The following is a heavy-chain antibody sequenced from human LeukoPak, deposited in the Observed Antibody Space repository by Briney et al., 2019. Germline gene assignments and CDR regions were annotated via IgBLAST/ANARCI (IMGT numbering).Heavy chain of an antibody. CDR1: GYTFSDYY. J-gene: IGHJ4*02. CDR3: ARGTRGSYSSIHD. CDR2: INPNSGGT. D-gene: IGHD1-26*01. V-gene: IGHV1-2*02. Sequence: ASVKVSCKASGYTFSDYYIHWVRQAPGQGLEWVGWINPNSGGTDSAQKLQGRVTMTRVTSISATYMELRTLTSDDTAVYYCARGTRGSYSSIHDWGQGTLVTVSS.